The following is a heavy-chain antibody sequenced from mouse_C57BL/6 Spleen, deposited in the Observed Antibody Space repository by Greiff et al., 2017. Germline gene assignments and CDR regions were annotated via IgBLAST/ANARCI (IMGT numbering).Heavy chain of an antibody. Sequence: VQLKQSGAELVRPGASVKLSCTASGFNIKDDYLHWVKQRPEQGLEWIGWIDPENGDTEYASKFQGKATITADTSSNTAYLQLSSLTSEDTAVYYCTTLYYYGSSRNYWGQGTTLTVSS. CDR1: GFNIKDDY. CDR3: TTLYYYGSSRNY. CDR2: IDPENGDT. V-gene: IGHV14-4*01. D-gene: IGHD1-1*01. J-gene: IGHJ2*01.